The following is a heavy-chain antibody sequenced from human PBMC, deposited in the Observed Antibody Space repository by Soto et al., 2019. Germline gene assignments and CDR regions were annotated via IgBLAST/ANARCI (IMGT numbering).Heavy chain of an antibody. CDR1: GYSVTSYC. J-gene: IGHJ5*02. CDR2: IYPGDSDT. D-gene: IGHD1-7*01. V-gene: IGHV5-51*01. Sequence: PGESLKISCKGSGYSVTSYCIALVRQMHGKGLEWMGSIYPGDSDTKYSPSFQGQVTISVDKSISTAYLQWSSLKASDTGMYYCARPGGAHQQNYFDPWGQGTLVTVS. CDR3: ARPGGAHQQNYFDP.